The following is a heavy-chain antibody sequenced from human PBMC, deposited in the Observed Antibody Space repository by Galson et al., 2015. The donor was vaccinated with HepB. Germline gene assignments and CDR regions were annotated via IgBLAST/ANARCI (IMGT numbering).Heavy chain of an antibody. D-gene: IGHD2-2*01. V-gene: IGHV3-15*07. J-gene: IGHJ6*02. Sequence: LRLSCAASGFTFSNAWMTWVRQAPGKGLEWVGRIKSKTDGGTTDYAAPVKGRFTISRDDSKNTLYLQMNSLKTEDTAVYYCTTEDIVVVPAIYYYYSMDVWGQGTTVTVSS. CDR1: GFTFSNAW. CDR2: IKSKTDGGTT. CDR3: TTEDIVVVPAIYYYYSMDV.